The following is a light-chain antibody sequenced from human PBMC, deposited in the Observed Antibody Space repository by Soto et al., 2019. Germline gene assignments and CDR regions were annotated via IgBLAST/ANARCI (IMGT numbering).Light chain of an antibody. J-gene: IGLJ3*02. CDR3: GTWDDSQTTGM. Sequence: QSVLTQPPSASGTPGQRVTISCSGSTANIGSNYVNWYQELPEAGPKLLIYKDDKRPSGVPDRFSASKSASSASLAISGLRSDDEATYFCGTWDDSQTTGMFGGGTKVTVL. V-gene: IGLV1-47*01. CDR2: KDD. CDR1: TANIGSNY.